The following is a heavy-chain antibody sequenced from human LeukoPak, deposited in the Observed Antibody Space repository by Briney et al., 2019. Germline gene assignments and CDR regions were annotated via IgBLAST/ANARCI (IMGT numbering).Heavy chain of an antibody. CDR1: GYTLAGYY. CDR3: ARDLITMIVGTYAFDI. J-gene: IGHJ3*02. Sequence: ASVKVSCKASGYTLAGYYMHWVRQAPGQGLEWMGWINPNSGGTNYAQKFQGRVTMTRDTSISAAYMELSRLRSDDTAVYYCARDLITMIVGTYAFDIWGQGTMVTVSS. CDR2: INPNSGGT. D-gene: IGHD3-22*01. V-gene: IGHV1-2*02.